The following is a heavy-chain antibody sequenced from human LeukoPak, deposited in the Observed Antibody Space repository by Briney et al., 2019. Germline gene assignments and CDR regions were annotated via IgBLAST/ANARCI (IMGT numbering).Heavy chain of an antibody. V-gene: IGHV4-39*01. Sequence: PSETLSLTCAVSGVSISGSGYYVGWIRQPPGKGLEWIGNIYETGSTYYNASLQSRVTIAIDMSKNQISLRLTSVSAADTAMYYCVKSGGYGLIDYWGQGTLVTVSS. CDR2: IYETGST. J-gene: IGHJ4*02. CDR3: VKSGGYGLIDY. CDR1: GVSISGSGYY. D-gene: IGHD6-19*01.